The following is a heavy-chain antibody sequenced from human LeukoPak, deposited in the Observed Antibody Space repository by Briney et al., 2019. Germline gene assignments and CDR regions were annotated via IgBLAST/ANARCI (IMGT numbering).Heavy chain of an antibody. CDR1: GFTFISYG. CDR2: IRGTGDTT. CDR3: ARDNPTTVVTPDAFDI. Sequence: PGGSLRLSCAASGFTFISYGMSWVRQAPGKGLEWVSTIRGTGDTTYYADSVKGRFTISRDNAKNSLYLQMNSLRAEDTAVYYCARDNPTTVVTPDAFDIWGQGTMVTVSS. V-gene: IGHV3-23*01. J-gene: IGHJ3*02. D-gene: IGHD4-23*01.